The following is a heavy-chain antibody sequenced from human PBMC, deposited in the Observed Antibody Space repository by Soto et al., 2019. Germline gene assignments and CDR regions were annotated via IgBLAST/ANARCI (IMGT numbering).Heavy chain of an antibody. J-gene: IGHJ4*02. CDR3: ARDAFFYNTGWFYDC. CDR2: ISYDGTNK. Sequence: GGSLRLSCAASGFTFRGYAMHWVRQAPGKGLEWVAVISYDGTNKYYTDPVKGRFTISRDNSKNTVYVQMNSLRAEDTAVYYCARDAFFYNTGWFYDCWGQGTLVTVSS. D-gene: IGHD6-19*01. CDR1: GFTFRGYA. V-gene: IGHV3-30-3*01.